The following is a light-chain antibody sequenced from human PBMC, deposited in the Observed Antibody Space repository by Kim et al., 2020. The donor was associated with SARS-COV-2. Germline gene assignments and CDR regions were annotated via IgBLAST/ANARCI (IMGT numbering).Light chain of an antibody. CDR3: QTWGTGIRV. J-gene: IGLJ3*02. CDR1: SGHSSYA. Sequence: AAVKLTSTLSSGHSSYAIAWHQQQPEKGPRFLMKLNSDGSHTKGDGIPHRFSGSSSGAERYLTISSLQSEDEADYYCQTWGTGIRVFGGGTQLTVL. CDR2: LNSDGSH. V-gene: IGLV4-69*01.